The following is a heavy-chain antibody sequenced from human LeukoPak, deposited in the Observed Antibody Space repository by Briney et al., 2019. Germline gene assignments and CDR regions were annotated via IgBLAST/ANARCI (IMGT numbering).Heavy chain of an antibody. D-gene: IGHD1-26*01. CDR2: INRGGDT. Sequence: PSETLSLTCAVYGGSFSGYYWSWIRQPPGKGLEWIGEINRGGDTNYNPSLKSRVTISVDTSKNQFSLKLSSLTAADTAVYYCAKGTYSGSYFNYWGQGTLVPVSS. J-gene: IGHJ4*02. CDR3: AKGTYSGSYFNY. V-gene: IGHV4-34*01. CDR1: GGSFSGYY.